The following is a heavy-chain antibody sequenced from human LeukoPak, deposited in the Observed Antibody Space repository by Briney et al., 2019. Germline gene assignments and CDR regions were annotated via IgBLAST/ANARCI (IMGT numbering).Heavy chain of an antibody. CDR2: INQGGSEK. CDR3: ARDRRKYSGRSGDYFDY. J-gene: IGHJ4*02. V-gene: IGHV3-7*01. D-gene: IGHD6-13*01. CDR1: GFTFSSYS. Sequence: GGSLRLSCAASGFTFSSYSMNWVRQAPGKGLELVANINQGGSEKNYADSVKGRFTISRDNAKNSLYLQMNSLRAEDTAVYYCARDRRKYSGRSGDYFDYWGQGTLVTVSS.